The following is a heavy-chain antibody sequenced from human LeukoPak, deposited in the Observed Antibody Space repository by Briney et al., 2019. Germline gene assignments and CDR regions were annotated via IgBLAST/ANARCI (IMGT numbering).Heavy chain of an antibody. D-gene: IGHD3-10*01. CDR3: ARELMVRGVNQY. V-gene: IGHV4-39*02. J-gene: IGHJ4*02. CDR2: IYDSGST. CDR1: GGSIRSSYYY. Sequence: SETLSLTCTVSGGSIRSSYYYWGWIRQPPGKGLEWIGSIYDSGSTYYNPSLKSRVTISVDTSKNQFSLKLSSVTAADTAVYYCARELMVRGVNQYWGQGTLVTVSS.